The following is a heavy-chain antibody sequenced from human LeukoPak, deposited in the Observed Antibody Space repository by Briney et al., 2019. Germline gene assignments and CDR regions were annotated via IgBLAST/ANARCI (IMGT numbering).Heavy chain of an antibody. V-gene: IGHV4-34*01. D-gene: IGHD1-1*01. CDR1: GGSFSGYY. Sequence: SETLSLTCAVYGGSFSGYYWSWIRQPPGKGLEWIGEINHSGSTNYNPSLKSRVTISVDTSKNQFSLKLSSVTAADTAVYYCARGYQRFDYWGQGTLVTVSS. CDR3: ARGYQRFDY. CDR2: INHSGST. J-gene: IGHJ4*02.